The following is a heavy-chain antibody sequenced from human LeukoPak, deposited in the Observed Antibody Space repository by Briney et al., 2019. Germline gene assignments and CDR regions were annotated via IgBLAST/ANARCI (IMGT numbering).Heavy chain of an antibody. CDR2: ISSSSSYI. V-gene: IGHV3-21*01. J-gene: IGHJ4*02. Sequence: GGSLRLSCAASGFTFSSYSMNWVRQAPGKGLEWVSSISSSSSYIYYAASMKGRFTISRDNAKNSLYLQMNILRAEDTAVYYCARDISGWLDYWGQGTLVTVSS. D-gene: IGHD6-19*01. CDR3: ARDISGWLDY. CDR1: GFTFSSYS.